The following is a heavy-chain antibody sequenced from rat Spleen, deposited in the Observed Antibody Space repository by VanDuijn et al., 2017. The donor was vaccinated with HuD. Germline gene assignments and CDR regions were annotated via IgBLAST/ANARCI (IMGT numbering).Heavy chain of an antibody. V-gene: IGHV5-29*01. CDR3: ARGNMDSTDYYHYFDD. CDR2: IGTDGINT. CDR1: GFTFSDYG. J-gene: IGHJ2*01. D-gene: IGHD1-6*01. Sequence: EVQLVESGGGLVQPGRSLKLSCVASGFTFSDYGVAWVRQTPTRGLEWVTSIGTDGINTYYRDSVKGRFTVSRDNAKSTLYLQMASLRSEATATYYCARGNMDSTDYYHYFDDWGQGVMVTVSS.